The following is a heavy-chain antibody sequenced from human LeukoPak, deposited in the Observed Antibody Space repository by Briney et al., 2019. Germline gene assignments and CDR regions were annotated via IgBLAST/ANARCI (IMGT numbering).Heavy chain of an antibody. CDR1: GGTFSSYA. CDR3: ARDPTIAVADYYYYYGMDV. CDR2: IIPIFGTA. J-gene: IGHJ6*02. V-gene: IGHV1-69*05. D-gene: IGHD6-19*01. Sequence: GASVKVSCKASGGTFSSYAISWVRQAPGQGLEWMGGIIPIFGTANYAQKFQGRVTITTDESTSTAYMELSSLRSDDTAVYYCARDPTIAVADYYYYYGMDVWGQGATVTVSS.